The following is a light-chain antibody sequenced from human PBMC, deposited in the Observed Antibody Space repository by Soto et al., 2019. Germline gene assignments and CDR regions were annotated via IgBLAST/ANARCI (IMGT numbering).Light chain of an antibody. V-gene: IGKV1-5*03. Sequence: EIHMSFTHSTLPALVGDRVPITCRASKSSSSWLAWYQQKTGKAPKLLIYKASSLESGVPSRFSGSGSGTEFTLTISSLQPDDFATYYCQHYNSYLEAFGQGTKVDIK. CDR2: KAS. CDR3: QHYNSYLEA. J-gene: IGKJ1*01. CDR1: KSSSSW.